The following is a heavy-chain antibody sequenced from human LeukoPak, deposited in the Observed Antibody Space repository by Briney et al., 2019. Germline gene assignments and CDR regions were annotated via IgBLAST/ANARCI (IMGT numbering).Heavy chain of an antibody. CDR1: GYTFTSYG. CDR2: IIPILGIA. V-gene: IGHV1-69*04. D-gene: IGHD2-2*01. Sequence: SVKVSCKASGYTFTSYGISWVRQAPGQGLEWMGRIIPILGIANYAQKFQGRVTITADESTSTAYMELSSLRSEDTAVYYCARKYCSSTSCYFDYWGQGTLVTVSS. J-gene: IGHJ4*02. CDR3: ARKYCSSTSCYFDY.